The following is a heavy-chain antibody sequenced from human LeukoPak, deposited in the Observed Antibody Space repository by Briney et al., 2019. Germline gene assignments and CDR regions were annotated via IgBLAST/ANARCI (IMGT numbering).Heavy chain of an antibody. CDR2: FDPEDGET. Sequence: ASVKVSCKVSGYTLTELSMHWVRQAPGKGLEWMGGFDPEDGETIYAQKFQGRVTMTEDTSTDTAYMELSRLRSDDTAVYYCARGSSSQRGQYYFDYWGQGTLVTVSS. CDR1: GYTLTELS. J-gene: IGHJ4*02. CDR3: ARGSSSQRGQYYFDY. V-gene: IGHV1-24*01. D-gene: IGHD6-13*01.